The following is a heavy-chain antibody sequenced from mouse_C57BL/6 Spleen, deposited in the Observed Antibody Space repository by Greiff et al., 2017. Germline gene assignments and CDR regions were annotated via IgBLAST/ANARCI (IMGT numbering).Heavy chain of an antibody. CDR1: GYTFTDYY. D-gene: IGHD2-4*01. J-gene: IGHJ2*01. CDR3: ARMNDYEDYFDD. CDR2: INPNNGGT. Sequence: EVQLQQSGPELVKPGASVKISCKASGYTFTDYYMNWVKQSHGKSLEWIGDINPNNGGTSYNQKFKSKATLTVDKSSSTAYMELRSLTSEDSAVYYCARMNDYEDYFDDRGQGTTLTVAS. V-gene: IGHV1-26*01.